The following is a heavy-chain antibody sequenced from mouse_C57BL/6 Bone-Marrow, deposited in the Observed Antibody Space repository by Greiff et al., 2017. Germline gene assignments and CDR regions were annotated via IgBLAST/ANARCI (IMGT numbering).Heavy chain of an antibody. J-gene: IGHJ3*01. D-gene: IGHD2-5*01. CDR3: AVYYSSPWFAY. CDR1: GYTFTSYW. CDR2: IDPSDSYT. Sequence: QVQLQQPGAELVMPGASVKLSCKASGYTFTSYWMHWVKQRPGQGLEWIGEIDPSDSYTNYNQKFKGKSTLTVDKSSSTAYMQLSSLTSEDSAVYYCAVYYSSPWFAYWGQGTLVTVSA. V-gene: IGHV1-69*01.